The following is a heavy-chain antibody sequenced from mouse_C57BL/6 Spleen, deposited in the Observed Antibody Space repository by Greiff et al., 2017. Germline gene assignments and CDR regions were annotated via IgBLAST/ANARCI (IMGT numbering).Heavy chain of an antibody. Sequence: QVQLQQSGAELVRPGTSVKVSCKASGYAFTNYLIEWVKQRPGQGLEWIGVINPGSGGPNYNEKFKGKATLTADKSSSTAYMQLSSLTSEDSAVYFCARGAQATLGWFAYWGQGTLVTVSA. CDR1: GYAFTNYL. CDR2: INPGSGGP. D-gene: IGHD3-2*02. CDR3: ARGAQATLGWFAY. V-gene: IGHV1-54*01. J-gene: IGHJ3*01.